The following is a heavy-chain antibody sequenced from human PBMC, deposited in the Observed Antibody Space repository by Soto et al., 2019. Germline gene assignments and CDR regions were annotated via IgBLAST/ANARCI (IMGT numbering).Heavy chain of an antibody. V-gene: IGHV1-46*01. CDR3: ARHLAACDV. Sequence: QVQLVQSGAEVKKPGASVKVSCKASGYTFINYYIHWVRQAPGHGLEWMAIINPTGGSTNYAQKFQGRLTLTMDTSTTTVDMELRSLTSEDTAIYYCARHLAACDVWGQGTLVTVSS. J-gene: IGHJ4*02. D-gene: IGHD2-15*01. CDR1: GYTFINYY. CDR2: INPTGGST.